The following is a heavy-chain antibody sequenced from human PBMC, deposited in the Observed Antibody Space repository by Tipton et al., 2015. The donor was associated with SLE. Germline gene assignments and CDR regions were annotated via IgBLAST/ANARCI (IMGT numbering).Heavy chain of an antibody. D-gene: IGHD1-26*01. Sequence: TLSLTCTVSGGSISSGGYYWSWIRQHPGKGLEWIGHIHYSGTTYYNPSLKSRVTISVDMSKNHFSLKLSSVTPEDTAVYYCSRGRNSGFDLWGQGTLVTVSS. CDR1: GGSISSGGYY. V-gene: IGHV4-31*03. J-gene: IGHJ4*02. CDR3: SRGRNSGFDL. CDR2: IHYSGTT.